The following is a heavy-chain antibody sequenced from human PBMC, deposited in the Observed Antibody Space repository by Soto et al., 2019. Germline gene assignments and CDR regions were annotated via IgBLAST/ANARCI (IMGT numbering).Heavy chain of an antibody. D-gene: IGHD1-26*01. CDR2: ISYHGSNT. CDR3: ARAYSGSFYEPWDY. CDR1: GFSFSSYA. J-gene: IGHJ4*02. Sequence: GGSLRLSCVGSGFSFSSYAMDWVRQAPGKGLEWVAVISYHGSNTYYADSVKGRFTISRDNSQNTLYLQMNSLRAEDTAVYFCARAYSGSFYEPWDYWGQGTLVTVSS. V-gene: IGHV3-30-3*01.